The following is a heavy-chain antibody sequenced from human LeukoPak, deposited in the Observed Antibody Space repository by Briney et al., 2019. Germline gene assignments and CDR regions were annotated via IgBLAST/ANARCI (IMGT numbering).Heavy chain of an antibody. Sequence: SVKVSCKASVGTFSNYAVSWVRQAPGQGLEWMGGVIPVFGPANYAQKFQGRVTITAEESTSTAYMELSSLISADTAVYYCARGGEVYNSGSYLEYWGQGTLVTVSS. CDR2: VIPVFGPA. V-gene: IGHV1-69*13. CDR3: ARGGEVYNSGSYLEY. D-gene: IGHD6-19*01. J-gene: IGHJ4*02. CDR1: VGTFSNYA.